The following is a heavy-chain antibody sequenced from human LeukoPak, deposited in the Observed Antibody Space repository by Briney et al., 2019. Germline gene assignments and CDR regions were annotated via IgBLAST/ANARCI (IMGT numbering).Heavy chain of an antibody. Sequence: GGSLRLSCAASGFTSSKYWMLWVRQAPGKGLESVSRINTDGTVTTYADSVKGRFTVSRDNADNTMFLQMNSVRDEDTAVYYCATKQWLAPPPDSWGQGTPVTVSS. CDR1: GFTSSKYW. CDR2: INTDGTVT. J-gene: IGHJ4*02. CDR3: ATKQWLAPPPDS. V-gene: IGHV3-74*01. D-gene: IGHD6-19*01.